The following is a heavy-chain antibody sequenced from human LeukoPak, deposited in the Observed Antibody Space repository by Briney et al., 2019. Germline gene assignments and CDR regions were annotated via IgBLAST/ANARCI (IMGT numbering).Heavy chain of an antibody. CDR3: ASIAAAGTDY. D-gene: IGHD6-13*01. CDR2: IIPIFGTA. Sequence: ASVKVSCKASGGTFSSYAISWVRQAPGQGLEWMGGIIPIFGTANYAQKFQGRVTITADESTSTAYMELSSLRSEDTAVYYCASIAAAGTDYWGQGTLVTVSS. CDR1: GGTFSSYA. V-gene: IGHV1-69*13. J-gene: IGHJ4*02.